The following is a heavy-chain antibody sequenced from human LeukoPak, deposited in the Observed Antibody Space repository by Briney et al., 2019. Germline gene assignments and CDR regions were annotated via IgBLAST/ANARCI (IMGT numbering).Heavy chain of an antibody. CDR3: VTEGIQVWFKRGYYFDY. CDR1: GGSISNYY. CDR2: INHSGST. J-gene: IGHJ4*02. V-gene: IGHV4-34*01. D-gene: IGHD5-18*01. Sequence: PSETLSLTCTVSGGSISNYYWSWIRQPPGKGLEWIGEINHSGSTNYNPSLKSRVTISVDTSKNQFSLRLSSVTAADTAVYYWVTEGIQVWFKRGYYFDYWGEGDLVTVSS.